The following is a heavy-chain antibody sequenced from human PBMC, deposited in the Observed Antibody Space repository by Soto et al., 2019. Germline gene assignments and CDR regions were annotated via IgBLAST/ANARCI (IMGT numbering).Heavy chain of an antibody. V-gene: IGHV1-3*01. CDR2: ILPGNGET. CDR3: SREGDYSDYDYGLDY. CDR1: GYTFTRFA. D-gene: IGHD4-17*01. Sequence: QVQLVQSGAEVKKPGASVKVSCKASGYTFTRFAMHWVRQAPGQRLEWMGWILPGNGETRYSQKFQDRITITSDTSASTAYMELSRLRSEETALYYCSREGDYSDYDYGLDYWGQGTLVTVSS. J-gene: IGHJ4*02.